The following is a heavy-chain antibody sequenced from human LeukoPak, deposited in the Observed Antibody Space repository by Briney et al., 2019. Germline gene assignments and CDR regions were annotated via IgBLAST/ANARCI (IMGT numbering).Heavy chain of an antibody. J-gene: IGHJ4*02. V-gene: IGHV4-34*01. CDR1: GGSFSGYY. D-gene: IGHD3-3*01. Sequence: SETLSLTCAVYGGSFSGYYWSWIRQPPGKGLEWIGEINHSGSTNYNPSLKSRVIISVDTSKNQFSLKLSSVTAADTAVYYCARSPQLRFLEWLPHFDYWGQGTLVTVSS. CDR2: INHSGST. CDR3: ARSPQLRFLEWLPHFDY.